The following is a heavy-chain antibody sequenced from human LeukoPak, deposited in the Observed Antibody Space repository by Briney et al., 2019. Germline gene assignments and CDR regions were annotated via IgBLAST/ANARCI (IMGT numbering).Heavy chain of an antibody. V-gene: IGHV3-30*04. CDR2: ISYDGSNK. J-gene: IGHJ3*02. D-gene: IGHD4-17*01. CDR3: ARGGRTTVTTLDAFDI. Sequence: GGSLRLSCAASGFTFSSYAMHWVRQAPGKGLEWVAVISYDGSNKYYADSVKGRFTISRDNSKNTLYLQMNSLRAEDTAVYYCARGGRTTVTTLDAFDIWGQGTMVTVSS. CDR1: GFTFSSYA.